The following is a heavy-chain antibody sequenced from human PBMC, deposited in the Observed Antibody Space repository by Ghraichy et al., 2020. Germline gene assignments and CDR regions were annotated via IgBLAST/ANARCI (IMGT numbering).Heavy chain of an antibody. V-gene: IGHV3-33*01. Sequence: GGSLRLSCAASGFTFSSYGMHWVRQAPGKGLEWVAVIWSDGSNKYYADSVKGRFTISRDNSKHTLYLQINSLRAEDTAVYYCARERGYDIFTGYYPWGQGTLVTVSS. CDR1: GFTFSSYG. CDR2: IWSDGSNK. J-gene: IGHJ4*02. CDR3: ARERGYDIFTGYYP. D-gene: IGHD3-9*01.